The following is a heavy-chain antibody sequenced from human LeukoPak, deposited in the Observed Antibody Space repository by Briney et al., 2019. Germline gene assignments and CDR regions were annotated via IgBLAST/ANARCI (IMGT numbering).Heavy chain of an antibody. CDR2: ISGSGGST. Sequence: GGSLRLSCAAAGFTFSSYATSWVRHAPGKGLEWVSAISGSGGSTYYADSGKGRFTISRDNTKNTLYLQMNSLRAEDTAVYYCAKEGVATQRGYSYRHYFDYWGQGTLVTVSS. J-gene: IGHJ4*02. D-gene: IGHD5-18*01. V-gene: IGHV3-23*01. CDR1: GFTFSSYA. CDR3: AKEGVATQRGYSYRHYFDY.